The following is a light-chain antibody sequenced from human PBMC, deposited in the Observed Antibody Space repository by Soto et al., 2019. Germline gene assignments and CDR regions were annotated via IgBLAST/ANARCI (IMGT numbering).Light chain of an antibody. Sequence: QSVLPQPPSASGTPGQRVTISCSGSSANIGSNTVNWYQQLPGTAPKLLIYSNNQRPSGVPDRFSGSKAGTSASLAISGLQSEDEADYYCAAWDDSLNGYVFGTGTKVTAL. CDR2: SNN. CDR3: AAWDDSLNGYV. J-gene: IGLJ1*01. V-gene: IGLV1-44*01. CDR1: SANIGSNT.